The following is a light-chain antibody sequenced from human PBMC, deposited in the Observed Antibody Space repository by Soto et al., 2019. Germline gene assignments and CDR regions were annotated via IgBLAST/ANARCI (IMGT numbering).Light chain of an antibody. CDR2: DAS. Sequence: EIVLTQSPATLSLSPGERATLACRASQSVSSYVAWYQQKPGQARRLLIYDASNRATGIPARFSGSGSGTDFTLTISSLEPEDFAVYYCQQRSNWPPYTFGQGTKLEIK. J-gene: IGKJ2*01. CDR1: QSVSSY. V-gene: IGKV3-11*01. CDR3: QQRSNWPPYT.